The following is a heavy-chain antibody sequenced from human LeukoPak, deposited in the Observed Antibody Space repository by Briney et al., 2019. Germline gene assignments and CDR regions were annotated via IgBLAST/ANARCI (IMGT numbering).Heavy chain of an antibody. V-gene: IGHV1-2*02. CDR1: GYTFTNYF. D-gene: IGHD3-10*01. CDR3: ARETGESGRWFDP. J-gene: IGHJ5*02. CDR2: INPNSGGT. Sequence: ASVKVSCKASGYTFTNYFMHWVRQAPGRELEWMGWINPNSGGTNYAQKFQGRVTMTRDTSISTAYMELSRLRSDDTAVYYCARETGESGRWFDPWGQGTLVTVSS.